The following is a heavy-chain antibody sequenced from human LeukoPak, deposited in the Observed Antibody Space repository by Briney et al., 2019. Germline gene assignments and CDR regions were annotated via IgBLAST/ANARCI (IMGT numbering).Heavy chain of an antibody. CDR3: AKDKGIAVAGTPLDY. CDR2: ISWNSGSI. J-gene: IGHJ4*02. CDR1: GFTFDDYA. V-gene: IGHV3-9*01. D-gene: IGHD6-19*01. Sequence: GGSLRLSCAASGFTFDDYAMHWVRQAPGKGLEWVSGISWNSGSIGYADSVKGRFTISRDDAKNSLYLQMNSLRAEDTALYYCAKDKGIAVAGTPLDYWGQGTLVTVSS.